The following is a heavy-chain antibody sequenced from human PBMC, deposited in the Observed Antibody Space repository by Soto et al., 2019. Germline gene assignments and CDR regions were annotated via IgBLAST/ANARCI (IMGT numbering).Heavy chain of an antibody. Sequence: QIHLVESGGGVVQPGGSLRLSCAASGFTFSRSGMHWVRQAPGKGLEWVAVIWYDGSNAYYADSVRGRFTISRDNLRNIQMLQMNRQRVEDTAIYYCAKDWGGSYTRGGYFDVGGQGSMVTVSS. J-gene: IGHJ3*01. CDR3: AKDWGGSYTRGGYFDV. V-gene: IGHV3-33*02. CDR1: GFTFSRSG. D-gene: IGHD3-16*02. CDR2: IWYDGSNA.